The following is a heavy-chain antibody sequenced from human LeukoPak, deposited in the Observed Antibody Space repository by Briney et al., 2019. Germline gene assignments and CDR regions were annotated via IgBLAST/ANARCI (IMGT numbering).Heavy chain of an antibody. CDR1: GGSISSYY. V-gene: IGHV4-59*01. J-gene: IGHJ5*02. Sequence: SETLSLTCTVSGGSISSYYWSWIRQPPGKGLEWIGYIYYSGSTNYNPSLKSRVTISVDTSKNQFSLKLSSVTAADTAVYYCARGYSSSWYRFNWFDPWGQGTLVTVSS. CDR2: IYYSGST. CDR3: ARGYSSSWYRFNWFDP. D-gene: IGHD6-13*01.